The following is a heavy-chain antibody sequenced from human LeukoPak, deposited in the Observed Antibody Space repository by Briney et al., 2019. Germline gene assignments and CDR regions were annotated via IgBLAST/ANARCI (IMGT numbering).Heavy chain of an antibody. J-gene: IGHJ4*02. CDR1: GFTFSSYG. V-gene: IGHV3-30*02. CDR3: AKADDYDFWSARPSNYFDY. D-gene: IGHD3-3*01. Sequence: GGSLRLSCAASGFTFSSYGMHWVRQAPGKGLDWVAFIRYDGSNKYYADSVKGRFTISRDNSKNTLYLQMNSLRAEDTAVYYCAKADDYDFWSARPSNYFDYWGQGTLVTVSS. CDR2: IRYDGSNK.